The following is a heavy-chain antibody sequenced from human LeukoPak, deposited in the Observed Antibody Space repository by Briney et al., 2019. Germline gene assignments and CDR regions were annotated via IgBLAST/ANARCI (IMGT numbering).Heavy chain of an antibody. Sequence: ASVKVSCKVSGYTLTELSVHRVRQAPGPGLEWMGGFDPEDGETIYAQKFQGRVTMTEDTSTDTAYMELSSLRSEDTAVYYCATGRVVPAALGAVYWGQGPLVTVSS. CDR1: GYTLTELS. J-gene: IGHJ4*02. V-gene: IGHV1-24*01. CDR2: FDPEDGET. CDR3: ATGRVVPAALGAVY. D-gene: IGHD2-2*01.